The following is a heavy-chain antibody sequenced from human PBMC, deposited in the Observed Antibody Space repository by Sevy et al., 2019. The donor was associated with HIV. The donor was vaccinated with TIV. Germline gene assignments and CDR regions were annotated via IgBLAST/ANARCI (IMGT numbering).Heavy chain of an antibody. D-gene: IGHD1-26*01. Sequence: SESLSLTCTVSGGSVSSGSNYWSWIRQPPGKGLEWFGYIYYSGSTNYNPSLKSRVTITVDTSKNQFSLKLSSVTAADTAVYYCARVRGSYCGYAFDIWGQGTMVTVSS. J-gene: IGHJ3*02. CDR3: ARVRGSYCGYAFDI. CDR1: GGSVSSGSNY. CDR2: IYYSGST. V-gene: IGHV4-61*01.